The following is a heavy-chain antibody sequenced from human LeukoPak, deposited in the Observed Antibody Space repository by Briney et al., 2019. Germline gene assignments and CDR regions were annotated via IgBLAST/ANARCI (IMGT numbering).Heavy chain of an antibody. CDR1: GDSISRSRHF. Sequence: PSETLSLTCNVSGDSISRSRHFWAWIRQSPGRGLEWIGEINHSGSTNYNPSLKSRVTISVDTSKNQFSLKLSSVTAADTAVYYCARRRRILGNIVVVPAAALGRYYFDYWGQGTLVTVSS. CDR3: ARRRRILGNIVVVPAAALGRYYFDY. CDR2: INHSGST. D-gene: IGHD2-2*01. J-gene: IGHJ4*02. V-gene: IGHV4-39*07.